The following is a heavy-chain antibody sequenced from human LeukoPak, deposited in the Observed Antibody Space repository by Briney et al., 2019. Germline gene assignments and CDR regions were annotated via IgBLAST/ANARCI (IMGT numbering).Heavy chain of an antibody. CDR1: GYTFTSYD. CDR2: MNPNGGNT. D-gene: IGHD3-16*01. CDR3: ARRNLRGRYFDY. Sequence: ASVKVSCKASGYTFTSYDINWVRQATGQGLEWRGWMNPNGGNTGYAQKFQGRVTMTRNTSISTAYMELSSLRSEDTAVYYCARRNLRGRYFDYWGQGTLVTVSS. V-gene: IGHV1-8*01. J-gene: IGHJ4*02.